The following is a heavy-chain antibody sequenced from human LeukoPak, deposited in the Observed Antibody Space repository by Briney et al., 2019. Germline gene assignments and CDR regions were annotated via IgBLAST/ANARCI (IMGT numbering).Heavy chain of an antibody. CDR3: AKDGGYSYGELNN. CDR2: ISSSSSTI. CDR1: GFTFSSYS. J-gene: IGHJ4*02. D-gene: IGHD5-18*01. Sequence: PGGSLRLSCAASGFTFSSYSMNWVRQAPGKGLEWVSYISSSSSTIYYADSVKGRFTISRDNSKNTLYLQMNSLRAEDTAVYYCAKDGGYSYGELNNWVQGTLVTVSS. V-gene: IGHV3-48*01.